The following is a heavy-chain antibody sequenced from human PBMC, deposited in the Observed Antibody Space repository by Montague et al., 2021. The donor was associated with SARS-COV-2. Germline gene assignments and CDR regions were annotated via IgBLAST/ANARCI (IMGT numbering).Heavy chain of an antibody. CDR3: TKGNEAFGF. J-gene: IGHJ1*01. CDR1: GASISGSF. CDR2: LSDTGDA. V-gene: IGHV4-59*01. Sequence: SETLSLTCTVSGASISGSFWSWIRHPPGKGPEWVGYLSDTGDAKLNPSLESRGSISVDTSKNHLSLTLTSVTAVDTALYFCTKGNEAFGFWGRGTLVIVSS. D-gene: IGHD1-1*01.